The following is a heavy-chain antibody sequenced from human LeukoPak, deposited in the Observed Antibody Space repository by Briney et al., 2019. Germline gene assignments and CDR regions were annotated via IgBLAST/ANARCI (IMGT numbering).Heavy chain of an antibody. D-gene: IGHD4-17*01. CDR2: ISYDGSSK. J-gene: IGHJ5*02. V-gene: IGHV3-30*04. CDR1: GFTFSNYA. CDR3: ARRGHDYGDSEWFDP. Sequence: GGSLRLSCAASGFTFSNYAMHWVRQAPGKGLEWVAFISYDGSSKYYADPVKGRFTISRDNSKNMMYLQMSSMRAGATAVYYCARRGHDYGDSEWFDPWGQGTLVTVSS.